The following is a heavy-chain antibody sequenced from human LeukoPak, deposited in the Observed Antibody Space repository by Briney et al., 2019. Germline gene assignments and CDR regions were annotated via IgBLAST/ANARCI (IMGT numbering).Heavy chain of an antibody. CDR3: ARHFGVITKGVYYYYYGMDV. CDR1: GFPVSTKY. CDR2: IYSGGST. V-gene: IGHV3-66*04. J-gene: IGHJ6*02. D-gene: IGHD3-3*01. Sequence: GGSLRLSCAASGFPVSTKYMSWVRQAPGEGLEWVSVIYSGGSTYYADSVKGRFTISRDNSKNTLYLQMNSLRAEDTAVYYCARHFGVITKGVYYYYYGMDVWGQGTTVTVSS.